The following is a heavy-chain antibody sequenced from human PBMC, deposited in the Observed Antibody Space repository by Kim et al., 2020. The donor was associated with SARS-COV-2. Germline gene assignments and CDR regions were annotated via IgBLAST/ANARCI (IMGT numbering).Heavy chain of an antibody. CDR2: ISAGGGHT. CDR1: GVTFSNYA. CDR3: AIQNTWLIYYFDF. Sequence: GGSLRLSCAASGVTFSNYAMSWVRQTPGKGLEWVSTISAGGGHTRYADSVKGRFTISRDNSKNTLFLQMNSLRAEDTAVYYCAIQNTWLIYYFDFWGQGTPVTVSS. D-gene: IGHD6-19*01. J-gene: IGHJ4*02. V-gene: IGHV3-23*01.